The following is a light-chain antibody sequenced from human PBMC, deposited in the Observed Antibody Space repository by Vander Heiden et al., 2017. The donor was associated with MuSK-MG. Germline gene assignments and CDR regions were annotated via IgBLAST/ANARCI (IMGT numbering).Light chain of an antibody. CDR1: RSVDNA. J-gene: IGKJ4*01. Sequence: DIVLLQSPATLSLSPGEEATLSCRASRSVDNALAWYQQKPCQAPRLLIFDTSTRATAIPARFSRSGSGTDFTLSISSLEPEDFGVYYCHQRSTWPLSFGGETSVEI. CDR2: DTS. CDR3: HQRSTWPLS. V-gene: IGKV3-11*01.